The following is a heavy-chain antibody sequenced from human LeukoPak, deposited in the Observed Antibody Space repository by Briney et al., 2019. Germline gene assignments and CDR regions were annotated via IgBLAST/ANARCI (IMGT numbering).Heavy chain of an antibody. CDR3: TRAGHCSGGSCYDDAFDI. D-gene: IGHD2-15*01. J-gene: IGHJ3*02. CDR1: GFTFGDYA. CDR2: IRGKAYGGTT. Sequence: PGGSLRLSCTASGFTFGDYAMTWVRQAPGKGLEWVGYIRGKAYGGTTEYAASVKGRFTISRDDSKSIAYLQMNSLNTEDTAVYYCTRAGHCSGGSCYDDAFDIWGQGTMVTVSS. V-gene: IGHV3-49*04.